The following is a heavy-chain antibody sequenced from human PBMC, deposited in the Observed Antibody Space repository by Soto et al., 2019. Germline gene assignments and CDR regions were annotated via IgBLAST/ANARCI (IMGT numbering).Heavy chain of an antibody. CDR1: GFTFSSYS. J-gene: IGHJ4*02. Sequence: VQLVESGGGLVKPGGSLRLSCAASGFTFSSYSMNWVRQAPGKGLEWVSSISSSSSYIYYADSVKGRFTICRDNAKNSLYLQMNSLRAEDTAVYYCARVMWDYYDSSGIDYWGQGTLVTVSS. D-gene: IGHD3-22*01. CDR2: ISSSSSYI. CDR3: ARVMWDYYDSSGIDY. V-gene: IGHV3-21*01.